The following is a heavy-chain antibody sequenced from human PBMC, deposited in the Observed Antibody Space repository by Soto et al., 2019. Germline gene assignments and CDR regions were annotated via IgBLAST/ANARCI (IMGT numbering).Heavy chain of an antibody. Sequence: ASVKVSCKASGYTFTSYAMHWVRQAPGQRLEWMGWINAGNGNTKYSQKFQGRVTITRYTSASTAYMELSSLRSEDTAVYYCARDRLASYWYFDLWGRGTLVTVSS. V-gene: IGHV1-3*01. CDR2: INAGNGNT. J-gene: IGHJ2*01. CDR3: ARDRLASYWYFDL. D-gene: IGHD6-19*01. CDR1: GYTFTSYA.